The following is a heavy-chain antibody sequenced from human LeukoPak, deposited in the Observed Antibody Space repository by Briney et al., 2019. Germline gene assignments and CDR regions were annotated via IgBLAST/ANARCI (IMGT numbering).Heavy chain of an antibody. V-gene: IGHV3-23*01. Sequence: GGSLRLSCAASGFTFSSHAMSWVRQAPGKGLEWVSGISGSGSTTYYADSVKGRFTISRDNSKNTLYLQMNSLRAEDAAVYYCAKQQMVYHFDYWGQGTLVTVSS. D-gene: IGHD2-8*01. CDR1: GFTFSSHA. J-gene: IGHJ4*02. CDR2: ISGSGSTT. CDR3: AKQQMVYHFDY.